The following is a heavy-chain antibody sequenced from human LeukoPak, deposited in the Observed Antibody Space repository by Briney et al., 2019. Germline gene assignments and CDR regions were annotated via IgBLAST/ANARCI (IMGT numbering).Heavy chain of an antibody. CDR1: GFTVSSNY. J-gene: IGHJ5*02. Sequence: GGSLRLSCAASGFTVSSNYMSWVRQAPGKGLEWVSVIYSGGSTYYADSVKGRFTISRDNSKNTLYLQMNSLRAEDTAVYYCARDLSGVWGTWFDPWGQGTLVTVSS. D-gene: IGHD7-27*01. CDR2: IYSGGST. CDR3: ARDLSGVWGTWFDP. V-gene: IGHV3-66*01.